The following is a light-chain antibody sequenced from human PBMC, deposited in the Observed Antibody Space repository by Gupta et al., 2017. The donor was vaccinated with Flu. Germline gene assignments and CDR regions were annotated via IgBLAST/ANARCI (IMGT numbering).Light chain of an antibody. Sequence: DSQMTQSPSSLSACVGDRVTITCRASQSISSYLNWYQQKPGKAPKLLTYAASSLQSGVPSRFSGSGSGTDFTLTISSLQPEDFATYYCQQSYSTLLTFGGGTKVEIK. CDR1: QSISSY. CDR2: AAS. J-gene: IGKJ4*01. V-gene: IGKV1-39*01. CDR3: QQSYSTLLT.